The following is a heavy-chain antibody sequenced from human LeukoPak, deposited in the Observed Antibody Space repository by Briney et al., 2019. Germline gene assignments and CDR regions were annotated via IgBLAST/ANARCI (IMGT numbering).Heavy chain of an antibody. Sequence: ASVKVSCKALGYTFRNFYIHWVRQAPGKGFEWVGWINADSGSTQYVQKFQGRVTMTRDTSTSTVYMELDRLSSDDTAMYYCARAMSGDVFDYWGHGTLVIVSS. J-gene: IGHJ4*01. V-gene: IGHV1-2*02. D-gene: IGHD3-10*01. CDR2: INADSGST. CDR1: GYTFRNFY. CDR3: ARAMSGDVFDY.